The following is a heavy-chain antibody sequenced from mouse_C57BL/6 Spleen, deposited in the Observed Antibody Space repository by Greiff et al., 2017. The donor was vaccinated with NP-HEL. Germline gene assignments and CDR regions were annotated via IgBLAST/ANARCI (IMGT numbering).Heavy chain of an antibody. V-gene: IGHV10-3*01. CDR2: IRRKSSNSAS. CDR1: GFTFNTYA. J-gene: IGHJ4*01. CDR3: GGYGYRYAMDY. D-gene: IGHD2-2*01. Sequence: EVQVVESGGGLVQPKGSLKLSCAASGFTFNTYAMHWVRQAPGKGLEWVARIRRKSSNSASYYADSVKDRFTISRDDSQSMLDLQMNNRKTEDEARYYCGGYGYRYAMDYWGQGTSVTVSS.